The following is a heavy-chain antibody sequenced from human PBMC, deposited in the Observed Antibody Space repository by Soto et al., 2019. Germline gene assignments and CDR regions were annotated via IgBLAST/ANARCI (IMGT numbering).Heavy chain of an antibody. CDR3: ARESDVPAIVCAFDI. Sequence: GGSLRLSCAASGFTFSDYYMSWIRQAPGKGLEWVSYISSSGSTIYYADSVKGRFTISRDNAKNSLYLQMNSLRAEDTAVYYCARESDVPAIVCAFDIWGQGTMVTVSS. CDR2: ISSSGSTI. J-gene: IGHJ3*02. CDR1: GFTFSDYY. D-gene: IGHD2-2*01. V-gene: IGHV3-11*01.